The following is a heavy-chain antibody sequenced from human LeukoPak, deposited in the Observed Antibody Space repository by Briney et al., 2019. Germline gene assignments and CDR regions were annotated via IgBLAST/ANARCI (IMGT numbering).Heavy chain of an antibody. CDR2: INPSGGST. Sequence: ASVKVSCKASGYTFTSYYMNWVRQVPGQGLEWMGIINPSGGSTSYAQKFQGRVTMTRDTSTSTVYMELSSLRSEDTAVYYCAREWGYYGSGSYRLPFDPWGQGTLVTVTS. CDR1: GYTFTSYY. CDR3: AREWGYYGSGSYRLPFDP. D-gene: IGHD3-10*01. V-gene: IGHV1-46*01. J-gene: IGHJ5*02.